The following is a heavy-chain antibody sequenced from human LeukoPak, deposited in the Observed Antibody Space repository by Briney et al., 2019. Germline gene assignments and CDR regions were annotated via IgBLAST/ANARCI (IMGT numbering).Heavy chain of an antibody. V-gene: IGHV1-2*02. Sequence: GASVKVSCKASGYTFTGYYMHWVRQAPGQGLEWMGWINPNSGGTNYAQKFQGRVTMTRDTSISTAYMELSRLRSDDTAVYYCARDRELLVVVPATFDYWGQGTLVTVSS. J-gene: IGHJ4*02. D-gene: IGHD2-2*01. CDR1: GYTFTGYY. CDR2: INPNSGGT. CDR3: ARDRELLVVVPATFDY.